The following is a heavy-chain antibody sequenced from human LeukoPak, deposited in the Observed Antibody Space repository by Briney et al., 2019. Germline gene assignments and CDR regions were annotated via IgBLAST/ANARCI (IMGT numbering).Heavy chain of an antibody. CDR3: ARDVLVGGSHKFDY. J-gene: IGHJ4*02. CDR2: ISPNRGGT. Sequence: ASVKVSCKASGYTFTGYYVHWVRQAPGQGLEWMGWISPNRGGTNYAPKFQGRVTMASDTSINTAYMELSRLTSDDTAMYYCARDVLVGGSHKFDYWGQGTLVTVSS. CDR1: GYTFTGYY. D-gene: IGHD3-10*01. V-gene: IGHV1-2*02.